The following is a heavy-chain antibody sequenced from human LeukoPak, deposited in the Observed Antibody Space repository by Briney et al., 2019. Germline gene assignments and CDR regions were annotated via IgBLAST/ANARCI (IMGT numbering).Heavy chain of an antibody. D-gene: IGHD6-19*01. J-gene: IGHJ1*01. V-gene: IGHV3-21*01. CDR1: GFTFSSYS. Sequence: GGSLRLSCAASGFTFSSYSIHWVRQTPGKGLEWVSSISSTSSYIYYADSVKGRFTISRDNAKNSLYLQMNSLRAEDTAVYYCARDQVEQWLVPEYFRHWGQGTLVTVSS. CDR3: ARDQVEQWLVPEYFRH. CDR2: ISSTSSYI.